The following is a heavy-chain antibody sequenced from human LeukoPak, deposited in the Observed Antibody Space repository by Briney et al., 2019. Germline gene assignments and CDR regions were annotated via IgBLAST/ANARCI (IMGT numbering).Heavy chain of an antibody. J-gene: IGHJ4*02. CDR3: ATTVGATIVVYFDY. Sequence: ASVKVSCKASGYTFTGYYMHWVRQAPGQGLEWMGWINPNSGGTNYAQKFQGRVTMTRDTSISTAYMELSRLRSEDTAVYYCATTVGATIVVYFDYWGQGTLVTVSS. V-gene: IGHV1-2*02. CDR1: GYTFTGYY. CDR2: INPNSGGT. D-gene: IGHD1-26*01.